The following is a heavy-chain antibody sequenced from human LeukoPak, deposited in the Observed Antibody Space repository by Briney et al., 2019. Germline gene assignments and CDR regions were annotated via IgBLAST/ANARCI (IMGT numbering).Heavy chain of an antibody. D-gene: IGHD3-10*01. CDR3: ARDRGSGHASDY. CDR2: ISSTGSYI. CDR1: GFTFSTSN. J-gene: IGHJ4*02. Sequence: GGSLRLSCAASGFTFSTSNMNWVRQVPGKGLEWASSISSTGSYIYFADSVKGRFTFSRDNAKNSLYLQMNSLRVEDTAVYYCARDRGSGHASDYWGQGTLVTVSS. V-gene: IGHV3-21*01.